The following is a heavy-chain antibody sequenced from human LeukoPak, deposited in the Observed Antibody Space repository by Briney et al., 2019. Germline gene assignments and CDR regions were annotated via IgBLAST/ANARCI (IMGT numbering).Heavy chain of an antibody. Sequence: GGSLRLSCVASGFTFSSNWMTWVRQAPGKGLEWVANINQDGSENYSVDSVKGRFTVSRDNARNSLYLKMNSLRAEDTAVYYCARDFGWGQGILVTVSS. CDR2: INQDGSEN. CDR3: ARDFG. D-gene: IGHD3-10*01. V-gene: IGHV3-7*05. J-gene: IGHJ4*02. CDR1: GFTFSSNW.